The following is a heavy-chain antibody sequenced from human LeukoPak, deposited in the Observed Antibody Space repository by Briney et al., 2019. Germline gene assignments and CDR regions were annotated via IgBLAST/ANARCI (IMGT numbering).Heavy chain of an antibody. CDR1: GYTFIDYG. Sequence: ASVKVSCKASGYTFIDYGITWVRQAPGQGLEWLGWINPNSGGTNYAQKFQGWVTMTRDTSISTAYMELSRLRSDDTAVYYCARGIAAAAPLGDYWGQGTLVTVSS. V-gene: IGHV1-2*04. J-gene: IGHJ4*02. D-gene: IGHD6-13*01. CDR2: INPNSGGT. CDR3: ARGIAAAAPLGDY.